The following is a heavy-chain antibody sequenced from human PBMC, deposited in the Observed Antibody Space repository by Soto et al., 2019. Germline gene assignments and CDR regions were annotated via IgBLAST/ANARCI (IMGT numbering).Heavy chain of an antibody. J-gene: IGHJ4*02. V-gene: IGHV3-21*01. CDR3: ARDYYYDSSGYYAGFDY. D-gene: IGHD3-22*01. CDR2: ISSSSSYI. CDR1: GFTFSSYS. Sequence: EVQLVGSGGGLVKPGGSLRLSCAASGFTFSSYSMNWVRQAPGKGLEWVSSISSSSSYIYYADSVKGRFTISRDNAKNSLYLQMNSLRAEDTAVYYCARDYYYDSSGYYAGFDYWGQGTLVTVSS.